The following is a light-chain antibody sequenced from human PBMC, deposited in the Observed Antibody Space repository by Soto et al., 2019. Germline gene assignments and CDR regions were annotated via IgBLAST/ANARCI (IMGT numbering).Light chain of an antibody. J-gene: IGKJ1*01. CDR3: QQRSNWPWT. CDR2: DAS. V-gene: IGKV3-11*01. Sequence: VLTQSPATLSFSPCEIATLSCRASQSLSSYFAWYQQKPGQAPRLLIYDASFRATGVPARFSGSGSGTDFTLTIRSLEPEDSAVYFCQQRSNWPWTFGQGTKVDIK. CDR1: QSLSSY.